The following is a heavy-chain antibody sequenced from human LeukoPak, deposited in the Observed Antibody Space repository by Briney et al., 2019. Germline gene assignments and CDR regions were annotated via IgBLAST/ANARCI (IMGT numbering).Heavy chain of an antibody. Sequence: PGGSLRHSCAASGFTLSSYWMHWVRQAPGKGLVWVSRIKSDGRANYADSVKGRFTISTDNATNTVSLQMNRLRAEETGVYYCARAPSEIGGYYPEYFARWGQGPLDIVSS. J-gene: IGHJ1*01. CDR2: IKSDGRA. CDR1: GFTLSSYW. V-gene: IGHV3-74*01. CDR3: ARAPSEIGGYYPEYFAR. D-gene: IGHD3-22*01.